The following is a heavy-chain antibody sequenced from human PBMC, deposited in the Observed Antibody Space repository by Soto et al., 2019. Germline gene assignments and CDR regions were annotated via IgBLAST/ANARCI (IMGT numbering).Heavy chain of an antibody. CDR1: GFTFDDYA. J-gene: IGHJ6*03. CDR3: AKDSYSSSCDEDYCYYYMDV. CDR2: ISWNSGSI. V-gene: IGHV3-9*01. Sequence: EVQLVESGGGLVQPGRSLRLSCAASGFTFDDYAMHWFRQAPGKGLEWVSGISWNSGSIGYADSVKGRFTISRDNAKNSLYLQMNSLRAEDTALYYFAKDSYSSSCDEDYCYYYMDVWGKGTKVTVSS. D-gene: IGHD6-13*01.